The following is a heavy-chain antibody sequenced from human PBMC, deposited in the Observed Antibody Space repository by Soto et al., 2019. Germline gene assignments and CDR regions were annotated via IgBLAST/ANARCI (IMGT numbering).Heavy chain of an antibody. CDR2: ISSSSSYI. Sequence: PGGSLRLSCAASGFTFSSYSMNWVRQAPGKGLEWVSSISSSSSYIYYADSVKGRFTISRDNAKNSLYLQMNSLRAEDTAVYYCARATRRYVVVITNGEAFDIWGQGTMVTVSS. CDR1: GFTFSSYS. J-gene: IGHJ3*02. V-gene: IGHV3-21*01. CDR3: ARATRRYVVVITNGEAFDI. D-gene: IGHD3-22*01.